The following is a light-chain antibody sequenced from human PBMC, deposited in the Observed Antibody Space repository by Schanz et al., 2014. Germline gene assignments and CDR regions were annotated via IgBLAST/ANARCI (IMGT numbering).Light chain of an antibody. CDR2: GAS. CDR1: QSVSSSY. V-gene: IGKV3D-20*02. Sequence: EIVLTQSPGTLSLSPGERATLSCRASQSVSSSYLAWYHQQPGQAPRLLIYGASSRATGIPDRFSGSGSGTDFTLTISRLEPEDFAVYYCQQRSNWPWTFGQGTKVEIK. J-gene: IGKJ1*01. CDR3: QQRSNWPWT.